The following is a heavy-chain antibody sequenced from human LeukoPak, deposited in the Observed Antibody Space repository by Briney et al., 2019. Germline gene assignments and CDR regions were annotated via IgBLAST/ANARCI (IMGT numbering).Heavy chain of an antibody. J-gene: IGHJ4*02. V-gene: IGHV3-30*02. CDR2: IRYDGSNK. Sequence: PGGSLRLSCAASGFTFSSYGMHWVRQAPGKGLEWVAVIRYDGSNKYYADSVKGRFTISRDNSKNTLYLQMNSLRAEDTAVYYCAKDTPDSSAYYLENWGQGTLVTVSS. D-gene: IGHD3-22*01. CDR3: AKDTPDSSAYYLEN. CDR1: GFTFSSYG.